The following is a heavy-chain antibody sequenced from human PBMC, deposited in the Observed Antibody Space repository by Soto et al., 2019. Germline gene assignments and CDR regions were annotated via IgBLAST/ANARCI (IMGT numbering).Heavy chain of an antibody. CDR2: IVVGSGNT. V-gene: IGHV1-58*01. CDR1: GFTFTNNA. Sequence: SVKVSCKASGFTFTNNAVQWVRQARGQRLEWIGRIVVGSGNTNYAQKFHERVTITRDTSKNQFSLKLSSVTAADTAVYYCARDHVAVVPAAIDEGGDYYYYYGMDVWGQGTTVTVSS. D-gene: IGHD2-2*02. CDR3: ARDHVAVVPAAIDEGGDYYYYYGMDV. J-gene: IGHJ6*02.